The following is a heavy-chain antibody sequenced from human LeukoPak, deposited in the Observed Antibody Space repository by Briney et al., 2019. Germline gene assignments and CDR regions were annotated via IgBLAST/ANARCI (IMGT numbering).Heavy chain of an antibody. CDR3: ARDRGEGSSSWYNWFDP. D-gene: IGHD6-13*01. CDR1: GGSISSYY. CDR2: IYTSGST. Sequence: SETLSLTCTVSGGSISSYYWSWIRQPAGKGLEWIGRIYTSGSTNYNPSLKSRVTMSVDTSKNQFSLKLSSVTAADTAVYDCARDRGEGSSSWYNWFDPWGQGTLVTVSS. J-gene: IGHJ5*02. V-gene: IGHV4-4*07.